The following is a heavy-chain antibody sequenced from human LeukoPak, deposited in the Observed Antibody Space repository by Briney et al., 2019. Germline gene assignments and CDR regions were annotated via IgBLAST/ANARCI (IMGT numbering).Heavy chain of an antibody. CDR1: GYSISSGYY. Sequence: SETLSLTCDVSGYSISSGYYWGWIRQPPGKGLEWIGSIYHSGSTNYNPSLKSRVTISVDTSKNQFSLKLSSVTAADTAVYYCARAVYVGVVTATLMDVWGKGTTVTVSS. V-gene: IGHV4-38-2*01. CDR2: IYHSGST. J-gene: IGHJ6*03. D-gene: IGHD2-21*02. CDR3: ARAVYVGVVTATLMDV.